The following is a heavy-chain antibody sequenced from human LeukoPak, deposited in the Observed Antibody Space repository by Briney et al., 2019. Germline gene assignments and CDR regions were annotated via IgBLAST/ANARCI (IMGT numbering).Heavy chain of an antibody. Sequence: PGGSLRLSCAASGFTFSSYAMSWVRQAPGKGLEWVSYISSSSSTIYYADSVKGRFTISRDNAKNSLYLQMNSLRAEDTAVYYCARDAPLGVSYYYMDVWGKGTTVTVSS. CDR1: GFTFSSYA. CDR3: ARDAPLGVSYYYMDV. V-gene: IGHV3-48*01. J-gene: IGHJ6*03. D-gene: IGHD2-8*01. CDR2: ISSSSSTI.